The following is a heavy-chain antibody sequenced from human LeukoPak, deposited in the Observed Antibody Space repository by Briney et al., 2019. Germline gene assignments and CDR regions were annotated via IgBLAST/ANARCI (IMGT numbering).Heavy chain of an antibody. Sequence: ASVKVSCKASGYTFTSYAMHWVRQAPGQRLEWMGWINAGNGNTKYSQEFQGRVTITRDTSASTAYMELSSLRSEDMAVYYCARRFYDNLTGHTWYDYWGQGTLVTVSS. V-gene: IGHV1-3*03. CDR3: ARRFYDNLTGHTWYDY. CDR2: INAGNGNT. D-gene: IGHD3-9*01. CDR1: GYTFTSYA. J-gene: IGHJ4*02.